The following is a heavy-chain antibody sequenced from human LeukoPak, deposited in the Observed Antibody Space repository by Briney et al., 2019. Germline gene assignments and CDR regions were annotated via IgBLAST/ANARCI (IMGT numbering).Heavy chain of an antibody. CDR2: IYTSGNT. V-gene: IGHV4-61*02. D-gene: IGHD1-1*01. CDR1: GGSISSGSYY. Sequence: SQTLSLTCTVSGGSISSGSYYWNWIRQPAGKGLEWIGRIYTSGNTNYNPSLKSRVTISVDTSKNQFSLKLSSVTAADTAVYYCARPVPSRLGWFDPWGQGTLVTVSS. J-gene: IGHJ5*02. CDR3: ARPVPSRLGWFDP.